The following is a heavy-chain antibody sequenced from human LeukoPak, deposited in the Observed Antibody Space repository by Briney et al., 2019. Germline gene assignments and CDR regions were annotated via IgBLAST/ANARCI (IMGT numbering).Heavy chain of an antibody. CDR2: IYHSGST. CDR3: ARYCSSTSCLLDY. Sequence: PSETLSLTCAVSGGSISSGGYSWSWIRQPPGKGLEWIGYIYHSGSTYYNPSLKSRVTISVDRSKNQFSLKLSSVTAADTAVYYCARYCSSTSCLLDYWGQGTLVTVSS. D-gene: IGHD2-2*01. CDR1: GGSISSGGYS. V-gene: IGHV4-30-2*01. J-gene: IGHJ4*02.